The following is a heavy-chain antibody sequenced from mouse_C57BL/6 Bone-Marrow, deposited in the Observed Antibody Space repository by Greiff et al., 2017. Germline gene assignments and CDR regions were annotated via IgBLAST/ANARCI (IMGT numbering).Heavy chain of an antibody. V-gene: IGHV14-4*01. D-gene: IGHD1-1*01. CDR2: IDPENGDT. J-gene: IGHJ2*01. CDR1: GFNIKDDY. Sequence: VQLQQSGAELVRPGASVKLSCTASGFNIKDDYMHWVKQRPEQGLEWIGWIDPENGDTEYASKFQGKATISADTSSNTAYLQLSSLTSEDTAVYYCSLITTAGNYWGQGTTLTVSS. CDR3: SLITTAGNY.